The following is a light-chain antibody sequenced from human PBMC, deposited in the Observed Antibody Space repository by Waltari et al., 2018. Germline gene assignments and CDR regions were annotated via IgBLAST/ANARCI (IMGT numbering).Light chain of an antibody. CDR2: EVG. Sequence: QSALTQPASVSGSPGQSITISCTGSSIAVGCYHYVPWYQQHPDRAPKLLIYEVGSRPSGVSDRFSGSKSGNTASLTISGLQAEDEADYYCSSYTSSITYVFGVGTKVTVL. J-gene: IGLJ1*01. CDR3: SSYTSSITYV. CDR1: SIAVGCYHY. V-gene: IGLV2-14*01.